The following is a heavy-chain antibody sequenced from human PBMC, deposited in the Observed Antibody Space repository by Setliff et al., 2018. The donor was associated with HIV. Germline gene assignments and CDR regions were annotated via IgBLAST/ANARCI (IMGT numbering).Heavy chain of an antibody. CDR3: ISLYLGY. D-gene: IGHD2-8*01. J-gene: IGHJ4*02. V-gene: IGHV3-72*01. CDR1: GVTLTDHY. CDR2: SGVEPNTYAT. Sequence: PGGSLRLSCEASGVTLTDHYIEWVRQAPGKGLEWIGRSGVEPNTYATEYATSVKGRFTISWDDSKNSLYLQMDSLKTEDTAVYYCISLYLGYWGQGALVTVSS.